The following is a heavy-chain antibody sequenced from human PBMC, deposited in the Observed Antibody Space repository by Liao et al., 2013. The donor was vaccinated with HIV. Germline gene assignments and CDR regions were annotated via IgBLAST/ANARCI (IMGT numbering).Heavy chain of an antibody. CDR2: INYSAST. Sequence: QVQLQQWGAGLLKPSETLSLSCAVYGGSLSGYYWTWIRQTPGKGLEWIGEINYSASTNYNPSLESRVTMSRDTSKNQFYLELTSVTAADTAVYYCARGIPKSFCVDGTCFSAPXLPAGRTEPVTFD. D-gene: IGHD2-15*01. CDR1: GGSLSGYY. V-gene: IGHV4-34*01. CDR3: ARGIPKSFCVDGTCFSAPXLPAGRTEPVTFD. J-gene: IGHJ5*02.